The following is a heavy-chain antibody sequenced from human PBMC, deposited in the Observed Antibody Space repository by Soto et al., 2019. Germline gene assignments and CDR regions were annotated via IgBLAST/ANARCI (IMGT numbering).Heavy chain of an antibody. CDR3: AKAFLGKNYAYTPFDY. V-gene: IGHV3-9*01. J-gene: IGHJ4*02. CDR2: ISWNSGSI. CDR1: GFTFDDYA. Sequence: EVQLEESGGGLVQPGRSLRLSCAASGFTFDDYAMHWVRQAPGKGLEWVSGISWNSGSIGYADSVKGRFTISRDKAENSLYLQMNSLRAEDTALYYCAKAFLGKNYAYTPFDYWGQGTLVTVSS. D-gene: IGHD3-16*01.